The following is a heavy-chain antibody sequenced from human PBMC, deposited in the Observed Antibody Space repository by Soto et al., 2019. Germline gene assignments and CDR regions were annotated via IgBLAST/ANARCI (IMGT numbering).Heavy chain of an antibody. D-gene: IGHD3-16*01. V-gene: IGHV3-23*01. J-gene: IGHJ6*03. Sequence: GGSLRLSCAASGFTFSSYAMSWVRQAPGKGLEWVSAISGSGGSTYYADSVKGRFTISRDNSKNTLYLQMNSLRAEDTAVYYCARAGGSLPDYYYYYYMDVWGKGTTVT. CDR1: GFTFSSYA. CDR3: ARAGGSLPDYYYYYYMDV. CDR2: ISGSGGST.